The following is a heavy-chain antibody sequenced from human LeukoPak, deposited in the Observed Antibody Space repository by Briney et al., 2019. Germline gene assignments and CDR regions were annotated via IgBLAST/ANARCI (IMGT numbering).Heavy chain of an antibody. CDR3: ARGFHYDILTGFGY. J-gene: IGHJ4*02. Sequence: SETLSLTCTVSGGSISSYYWSWIRQPPGKGLVWIGYIYYSGSTNYNPSLKSRVTISVDTSKNQFSLKLSSVTAADTAVYYCARGFHYDILTGFGYWGQGTLVTVSS. V-gene: IGHV4-59*01. CDR2: IYYSGST. CDR1: GGSISSYY. D-gene: IGHD3-9*01.